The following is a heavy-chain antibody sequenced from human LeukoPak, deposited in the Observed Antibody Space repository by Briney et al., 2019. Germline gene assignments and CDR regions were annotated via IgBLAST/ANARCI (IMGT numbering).Heavy chain of an antibody. CDR3: ARVYYYYYMDV. CDR1: GFTFSTYW. J-gene: IGHJ6*03. CDR2: ISSDGTNT. Sequence: GGSLRLSCAASGFTFSTYWMHWVRQAPETGLVWVSRISSDGTNTYYADSVKGRFSISRGNAKNTLYLQMNSLRAEDTAVYYRARVYYYYYMDVWGKGTTVAVSS. V-gene: IGHV3-74*01.